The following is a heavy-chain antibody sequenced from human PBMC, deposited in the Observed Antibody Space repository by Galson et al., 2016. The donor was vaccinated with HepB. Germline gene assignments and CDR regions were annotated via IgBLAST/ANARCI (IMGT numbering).Heavy chain of an antibody. CDR2: ISSSSSYR. J-gene: IGHJ4*02. V-gene: IGHV3-21*04. Sequence: SLRLSCAASGFTFSSYSMNWVRQAPGKGLEWVSSISSSSSYRYYADSVKGRFTISRDNAKNSPYLQMNSLTPEDTAVYYCARGASGSPRLARVNFDYWGQGALVTVSS. D-gene: IGHD6-6*01. CDR1: GFTFSSYS. CDR3: ARGASGSPRLARVNFDY.